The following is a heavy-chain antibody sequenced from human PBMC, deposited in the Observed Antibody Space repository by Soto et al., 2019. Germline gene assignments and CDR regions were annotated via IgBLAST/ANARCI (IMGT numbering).Heavy chain of an antibody. CDR1: GFTFSSYG. J-gene: IGHJ6*03. V-gene: IGHV3-30*18. CDR3: AKDGRDLHYYYYYMDV. Sequence: PGGSLRLSCAASGFTFSSYGMHWVRQAPGKGLEWVAVISYDGSNKYYADSVKGRFTISRDNSKNTLYLQMNSLRAEDTAVYYCAKDGRDLHYYYYYMDVWGKGTTVTVSS. CDR2: ISYDGSNK. D-gene: IGHD1-26*01.